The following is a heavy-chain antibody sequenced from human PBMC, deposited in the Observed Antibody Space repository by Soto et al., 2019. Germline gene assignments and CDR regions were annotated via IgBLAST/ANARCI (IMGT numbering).Heavy chain of an antibody. CDR3: AREINQQQLVYFDY. CDR1: GFTFSSYS. CDR2: ISSSSSYI. Sequence: EVQLVESGGGLVKPGGSLRLSCAASGFTFSSYSMNWARQAPGKGLEWVSSISSSSSYIYYADSVKGRFTISRDNAKNSLYLQMNSLRAEDTAVYYCAREINQQQLVYFDYWGQGTLVTVSS. J-gene: IGHJ4*02. D-gene: IGHD6-13*01. V-gene: IGHV3-21*01.